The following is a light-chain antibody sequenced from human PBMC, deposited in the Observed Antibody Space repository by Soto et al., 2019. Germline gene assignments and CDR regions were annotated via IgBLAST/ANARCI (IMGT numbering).Light chain of an antibody. CDR3: QVWDSDSDHVV. CDR2: DNT. V-gene: IGLV3-21*02. J-gene: IGLJ2*01. CDR1: NIQSKS. Sequence: SYELTQPPSVSVAPGQTARITCGGNNIQSKSVHWYQQRPGQAPLLVVYDNTDRPSGIRERFSGSISGNRATLAISRVEGGDEADYYCQVWDSDSDHVVFGGGTKVTVL.